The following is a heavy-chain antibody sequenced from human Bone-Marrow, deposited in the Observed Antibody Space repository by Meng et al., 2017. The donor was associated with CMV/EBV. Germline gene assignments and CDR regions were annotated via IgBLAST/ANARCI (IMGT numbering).Heavy chain of an antibody. CDR3: AKAGTIYDSSGRRRPFDY. CDR2: ISYDGSTE. V-gene: IGHV3-30*04. CDR1: SGFTLSGYA. Sequence: GESLKISCVASSGFTLSGYAMHWVRQAPGKGLEWLALISYDGSTEYHADAVRGRFSISRDNSKNTLYVHMNSLRPEDTAIYYCAKAGTIYDSSGRRRPFDYWGQGTLVTVYS. D-gene: IGHD3-22*01. J-gene: IGHJ4*02.